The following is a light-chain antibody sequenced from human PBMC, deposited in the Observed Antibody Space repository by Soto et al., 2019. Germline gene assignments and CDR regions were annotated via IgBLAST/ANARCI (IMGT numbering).Light chain of an antibody. J-gene: IGKJ1*01. CDR3: QQYHTCPWT. V-gene: IGKV1-39*02. CDR1: QSITSY. CDR2: GIS. Sequence: DIQMAQSPAGLSVSRGERATMTCRASQSITSYLNWYQQKPGQAPNLLMYGISTMQSGVPSRFSGGGSGTEFTLTISSLQPDDFATYYCQQYHTCPWTFGQGTKVDIK.